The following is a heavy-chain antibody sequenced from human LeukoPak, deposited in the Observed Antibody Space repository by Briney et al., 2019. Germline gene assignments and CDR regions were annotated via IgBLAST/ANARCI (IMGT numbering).Heavy chain of an antibody. V-gene: IGHV3-30*03. D-gene: IGHD5-12*01. J-gene: IGHJ4*02. CDR3: ARVADIVATILGRGYYFDY. CDR2: ISYDGSNK. CDR1: GFTFSSYG. Sequence: GGSLRLSCASSGFTFSSYGMHWVRQAPGKGLEWVAVISYDGSNKYYADSVKGRFTISRDNSKNTLYLQMNSLRSDDTAVYYCARVADIVATILGRGYYFDYWGQGTLVTVSS.